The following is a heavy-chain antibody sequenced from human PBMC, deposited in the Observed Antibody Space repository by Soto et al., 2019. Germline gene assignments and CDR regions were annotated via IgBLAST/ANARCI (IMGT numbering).Heavy chain of an antibody. D-gene: IGHD6-19*01. CDR2: INTDGSST. V-gene: IGHV3-74*01. CDR3: ARGIGVVVAGGLDF. Sequence: EVQLVESGGGLVQPGGSLRLSCAASGFTFSSYWMHWVRQAPGKGLMWVSRINTDGSSTSYADSVKGRFTISRDNAKNTLYLQMNRLRAEDTAVYYCARGIGVVVAGGLDFWGQGTLVTVSS. J-gene: IGHJ4*02. CDR1: GFTFSSYW.